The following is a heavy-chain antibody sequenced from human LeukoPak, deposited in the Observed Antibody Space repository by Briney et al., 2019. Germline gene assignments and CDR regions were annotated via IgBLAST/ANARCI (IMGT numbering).Heavy chain of an antibody. V-gene: IGHV4-59*01. CDR2: IYYSGTT. J-gene: IGHJ6*03. Sequence: SETLSLTCTVSGGSISSYYWSWIRQPPGKGLECIGYIYYSGTTNYNPSLKSRVTISVDTSKNRFSLNLSSVTAADTAVYYCASGYCSGGSCYSPPQYYYYYMDVWGKGTTVTVSS. CDR3: ASGYCSGGSCYSPPQYYYYYMDV. D-gene: IGHD2-15*01. CDR1: GGSISSYY.